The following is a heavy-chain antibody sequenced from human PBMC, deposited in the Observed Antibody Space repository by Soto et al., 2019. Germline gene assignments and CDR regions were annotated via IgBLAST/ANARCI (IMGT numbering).Heavy chain of an antibody. CDR2: IYYSGST. J-gene: IGHJ4*02. CDR3: ASYYYDSSGYYSVPGVY. V-gene: IGHV4-61*01. CDR1: GGSVSSGSYY. Sequence: SETLSLTCTVSGGSVSSGSYYWSWIRQPPGKGLEWIGYIYYSGSTNYNPSLKSRVTISVDTSKNQFSLKLSSVTAADTAVYYCASYYYDSSGYYSVPGVYWGQGTLVTVSS. D-gene: IGHD3-22*01.